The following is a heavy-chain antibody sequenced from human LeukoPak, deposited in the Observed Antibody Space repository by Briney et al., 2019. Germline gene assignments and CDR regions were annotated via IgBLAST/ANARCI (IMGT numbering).Heavy chain of an antibody. D-gene: IGHD4-17*01. CDR3: ARGYGDYAQYFDY. CDR1: GGSIRSYY. CDR2: IYYSGST. V-gene: IGHV4-59*01. J-gene: IGHJ4*02. Sequence: PSETLSLTCTVSGGSIRSYYWSWIRQSPGKGLEWIGYIYYSGSTNYNPSLKSRVTISVDTSMNQFSLKLSSVTAADTAVYYCARGYGDYAQYFDYWGQGTLVTVSS.